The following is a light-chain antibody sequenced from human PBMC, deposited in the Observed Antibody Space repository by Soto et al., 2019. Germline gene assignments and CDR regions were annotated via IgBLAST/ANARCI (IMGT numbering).Light chain of an antibody. V-gene: IGLV2-23*01. J-gene: IGLJ1*01. CDR2: EGS. CDR3: CSYASRSTFYV. CDR1: SSDVGSYNL. Sequence: QSVLTQPASVSGSPGQSITISCTGTSSDVGSYNLVSWYQQHPGKAPKLMIYEGSKRPSGVSNRFSGSKSGNTASLTISGLQAEAEADYYCCSYASRSTFYVFGTGTKVTVL.